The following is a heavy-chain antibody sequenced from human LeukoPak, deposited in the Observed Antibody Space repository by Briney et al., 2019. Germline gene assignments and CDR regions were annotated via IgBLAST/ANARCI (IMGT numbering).Heavy chain of an antibody. Sequence: PGGSLRLSCAASGFTFGSYAVTWVRQAPGKGLEWVAAISGSGGSTYYADSVKGRFTISRDSSKNTLYLQMNSLRAEDTAVYYCAKDRLVATTSYYYAMDVGAKGPRSPPPQ. CDR1: GFTFGSYA. J-gene: IGHJ6*04. D-gene: IGHD5-12*01. V-gene: IGHV3-23*01. CDR3: AKDRLVATTSYYYAMDV. CDR2: ISGSGGST.